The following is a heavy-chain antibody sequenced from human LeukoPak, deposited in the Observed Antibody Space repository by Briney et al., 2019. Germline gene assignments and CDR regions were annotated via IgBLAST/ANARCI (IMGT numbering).Heavy chain of an antibody. CDR2: ISYDGSNK. J-gene: IGHJ4*02. CDR1: GFTFSSYG. Sequence: PGRSLRLSCAASGFTFSSYGMHWDRQAPGKGLEWVAVISYDGSNKYYADSVKGRFTISRDNSKNTLYLQMNSLRAEDTAVYYCAKMATTRGDDYWGQGTLVTVSS. V-gene: IGHV3-30*18. CDR3: AKMATTRGDDY. D-gene: IGHD5-24*01.